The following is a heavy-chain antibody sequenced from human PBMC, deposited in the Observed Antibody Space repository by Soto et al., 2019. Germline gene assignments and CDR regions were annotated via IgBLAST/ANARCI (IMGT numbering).Heavy chain of an antibody. V-gene: IGHV3-72*01. CDR2: IRKKTNSYTT. CDR1: GLTFSDRY. J-gene: IGHJ4*02. Sequence: VGSLRLSCAASGLTFSDRYMDWVRQAPGKGLEWVGRIRKKTNSYTTEYAASVKGRFIISRDDSTNSLYLQMSSLKTGDTAVYYCTTVTTVDYYFDYWGQGTLVTVSS. D-gene: IGHD4-17*01. CDR3: TTVTTVDYYFDY.